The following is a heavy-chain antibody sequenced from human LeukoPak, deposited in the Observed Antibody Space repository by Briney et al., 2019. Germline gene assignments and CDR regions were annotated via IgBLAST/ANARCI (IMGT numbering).Heavy chain of an antibody. D-gene: IGHD1-7*01. CDR1: GFTFSSYS. V-gene: IGHV3-21*01. Sequence: PGGSLRLSCAASGFTFSSYSMNWVRQAPGKGLEWVSCISSSSSYIYYADSVKGRFTISRDNAKNSLYLQMNSLRAEDTAVYYCARAMKGLELRGGFDYWGQGTLVTVSS. CDR3: ARAMKGLELRGGFDY. J-gene: IGHJ4*02. CDR2: ISSSSSYI.